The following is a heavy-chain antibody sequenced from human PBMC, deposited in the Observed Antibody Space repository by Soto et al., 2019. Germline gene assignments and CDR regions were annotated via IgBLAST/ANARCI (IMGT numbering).Heavy chain of an antibody. CDR3: ARDRRYCSGGSCHSAP. CDR1: GFTFSSYS. D-gene: IGHD2-15*01. V-gene: IGHV3-21*01. CDR2: ISSSSSYI. J-gene: IGHJ5*02. Sequence: PGGSLRLSCAASGFTFSSYSMNWVRQAPGKGLEWVSSISSSSSYIYYADSVKGRFTISRDNAKNSLYLQMNSLRAEDTAVYYCARDRRYCSGGSCHSAPWGQGTLVTVSS.